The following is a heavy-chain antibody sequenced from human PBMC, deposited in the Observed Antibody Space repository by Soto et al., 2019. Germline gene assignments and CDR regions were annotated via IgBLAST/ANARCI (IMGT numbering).Heavy chain of an antibody. J-gene: IGHJ4*02. CDR1: GGSISSYY. D-gene: IGHD4-17*01. V-gene: IGHV1-8*01. CDR3: ARTLYGDNVDY. CDR2: IYYSGNT. Sequence: TCTVSGGSISSYYWSWIRQPPGKGLEWIGYIYYSGNTGYAQKFQGRVTMTRNTSISTAYMELSSLRSEDTAVYYCARTLYGDNVDYWGQGTLVTVSS.